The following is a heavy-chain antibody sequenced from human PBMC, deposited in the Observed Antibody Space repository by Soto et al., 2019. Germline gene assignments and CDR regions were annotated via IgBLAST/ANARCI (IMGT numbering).Heavy chain of an antibody. CDR2: INPGNGDT. V-gene: IGHV1-3*01. J-gene: IGHJ6*02. CDR1: GYSFTKYG. Sequence: ASVKVSCKTSGYSFTKYGFHWVRQAPGQRLEWMGWINPGNGDTEYSQKFQGRVTITRDTSATTAYMELSSLRSEDSAVFYCARTDCSSTSCYNYYYYGMDVWGQGTTVTVSS. CDR3: ARTDCSSTSCYNYYYYGMDV. D-gene: IGHD2-2*01.